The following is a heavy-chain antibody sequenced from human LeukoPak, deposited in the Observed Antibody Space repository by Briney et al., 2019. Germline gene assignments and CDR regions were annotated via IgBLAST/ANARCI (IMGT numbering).Heavy chain of an antibody. D-gene: IGHD6-13*01. CDR2: IYYSGST. CDR1: GGSISSYY. V-gene: IGHV4-59*01. CDR3: ARTTAIAAAFGWFDP. Sequence: PSETLSLTCTVSGGSISSYYWSWIRQPPGKGLEWIGYIYYSGSTNYNPSLKSRVTISVDTSKNQFSLKLSSVTAADTAVYYCARTTAIAAAFGWFDPWGQGTLVTVSS. J-gene: IGHJ5*02.